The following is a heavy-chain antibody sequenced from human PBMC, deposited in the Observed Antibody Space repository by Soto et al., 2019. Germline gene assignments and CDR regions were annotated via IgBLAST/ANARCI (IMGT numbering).Heavy chain of an antibody. CDR2: IYYTGST. V-gene: IGHV4-59*03. J-gene: IGHJ5*02. Sequence: SETLSLTCTVSSGSITNYYWNWIRQPPGKGLEWIGYIYYTGSTNYNPSLESRVTISVDTSKNQFSLKLNSVTAADTAVYYCTKPRSSLQWPPFDPWGHGTQVTVSS. CDR3: TKPRSSLQWPPFDP. D-gene: IGHD6-19*01. CDR1: SGSITNYY.